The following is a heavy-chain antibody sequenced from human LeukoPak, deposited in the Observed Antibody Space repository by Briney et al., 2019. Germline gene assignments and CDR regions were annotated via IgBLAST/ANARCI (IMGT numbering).Heavy chain of an antibody. Sequence: SVKVSCKASGGTFSSYAISGVRQAPGQGREWMGGIIPIFGTANYAQKFQGRVTITADESTSTAYMELSSLRSEDTAVYYCARDRTGSGCMDVWGKGTTVTVSS. D-gene: IGHD3-10*01. J-gene: IGHJ6*04. CDR2: IIPIFGTA. CDR3: ARDRTGSGCMDV. V-gene: IGHV1-69*13. CDR1: GGTFSSYA.